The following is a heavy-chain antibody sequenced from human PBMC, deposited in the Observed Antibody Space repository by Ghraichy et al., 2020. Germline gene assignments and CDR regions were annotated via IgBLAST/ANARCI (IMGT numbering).Heavy chain of an antibody. D-gene: IGHD6-13*01. V-gene: IGHV1-2*06. CDR2: INPNSGGT. Sequence: ASVKVSCKASGYTFTGYYTHWVRQAPGQGLEWMGRINPNSGGTNYAQKFQGRVTMTRDTSISTAYMELSRLRSDDTAVYYCARGRGTVTGIAAAGPPDPWGQGTLVTVSS. CDR1: GYTFTGYY. J-gene: IGHJ5*02. CDR3: ARGRGTVTGIAAAGPPDP.